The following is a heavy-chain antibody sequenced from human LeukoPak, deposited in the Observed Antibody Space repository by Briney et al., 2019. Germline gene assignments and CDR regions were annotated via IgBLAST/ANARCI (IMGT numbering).Heavy chain of an antibody. CDR3: ARGLLDGYTHPAAFDI. Sequence: KASQTLSLTCTVSGGSISSGDYYWSWIRQPPGKGLEWIGYIYYSGSTNYNPSLKSRVTISVDTSKNQFSLKLSSVTAADTAVYYCARGLLDGYTHPAAFDIWGQGTMVTVSS. V-gene: IGHV4-30-4*08. CDR1: GGSISSGDYY. CDR2: IYYSGST. D-gene: IGHD5-24*01. J-gene: IGHJ3*02.